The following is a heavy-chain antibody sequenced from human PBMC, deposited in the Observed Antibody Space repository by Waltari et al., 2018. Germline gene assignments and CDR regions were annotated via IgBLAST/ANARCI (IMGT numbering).Heavy chain of an antibody. V-gene: IGHV4-38-2*01. CDR2: IYHSGST. CDR3: ARHPYYYDWFDP. CDR1: GYSISSGYY. J-gene: IGHJ5*02. Sequence: QVQLQESGPGLVKPSETLSLTCAVSGYSISSGYYWGWIRQPPGKGLEWIGSIYHSGSTYYNPSLKSRVTISVDTSKNQFSLKLSSVTAADTAVYYCARHPYYYDWFDPWGQGTLVTVSS. D-gene: IGHD3-22*01.